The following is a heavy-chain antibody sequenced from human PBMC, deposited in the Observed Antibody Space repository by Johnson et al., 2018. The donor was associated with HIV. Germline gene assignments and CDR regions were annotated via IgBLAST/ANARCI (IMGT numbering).Heavy chain of an antibody. D-gene: IGHD1-26*01. CDR2: ISYDGSNK. Sequence: QVQLVESGGGLVQPGGSLRLSCAASGFTFSSYAMHWVRQAPGKGLEWVAVISYDGSNKYYADSVKGRFTTSRDNSKNTLYLQMNILRSEDTAVYYCAKDRYIKGASTGFDIWGQGTMVTVSS. V-gene: IGHV3-30*04. J-gene: IGHJ3*02. CDR1: GFTFSSYA. CDR3: AKDRYIKGASTGFDI.